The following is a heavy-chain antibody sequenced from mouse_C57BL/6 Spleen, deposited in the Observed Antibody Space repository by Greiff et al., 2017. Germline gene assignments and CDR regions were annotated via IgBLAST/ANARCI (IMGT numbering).Heavy chain of an antibody. Sequence: QVQLQQPGAELVKPGASVKLSCKASGYTFTSYWMQWVKQRPGQGLEWIGEIDPSDSYTNYNQKFKGKATLTVDTPSSTAYMQLSSLTSEDSAVYYCAVWSHYFDYWGQGTTLTVSS. CDR2: IDPSDSYT. V-gene: IGHV1-50*01. CDR3: AVWSHYFDY. D-gene: IGHD2-10*02. CDR1: GYTFTSYW. J-gene: IGHJ2*01.